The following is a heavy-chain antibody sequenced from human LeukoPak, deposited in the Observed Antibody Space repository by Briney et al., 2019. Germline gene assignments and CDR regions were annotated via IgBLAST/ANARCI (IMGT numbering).Heavy chain of an antibody. V-gene: IGHV3-7*03. CDR2: IKQDGSEK. CDR1: GFTFSSYW. J-gene: IGHJ6*02. Sequence: GGSLRLSCAASGFTFSSYWMSWVRQAPGKGLEWVANIKQDGSEKYYVDSVKGRFTISRDNAKNSLYLQMNSLRAEDTAVYYCARLGRGQDTAMVAGGMDVWGQGTTVTVSS. D-gene: IGHD5-18*01. CDR3: ARLGRGQDTAMVAGGMDV.